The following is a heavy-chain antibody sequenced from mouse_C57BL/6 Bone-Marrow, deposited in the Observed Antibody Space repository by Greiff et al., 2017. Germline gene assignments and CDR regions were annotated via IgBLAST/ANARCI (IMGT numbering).Heavy chain of an antibody. CDR2: INPYNGDT. J-gene: IGHJ4*01. CDR3: ARALLFDGSSEYAMDY. Sequence: VQLKQSGPELVKPGDSVKISCKASGYSFTGYFMNWVMQSHGKSLEWIGRINPYNGDTFYNQKFKGKATLTVDKSSSTAHMELRSLTSEDTAVYYCARALLFDGSSEYAMDYWGQGTSVTVSS. CDR1: GYSFTGYF. V-gene: IGHV1-20*01. D-gene: IGHD1-1*01.